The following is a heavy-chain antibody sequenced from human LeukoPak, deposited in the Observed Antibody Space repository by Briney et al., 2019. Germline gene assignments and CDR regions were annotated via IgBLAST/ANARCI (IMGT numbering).Heavy chain of an antibody. D-gene: IGHD3-10*01. V-gene: IGHV3-21*01. Sequence: PGGSLRLSCAASGFTFSSYSMNWVRQAPGKGLEWVSSISSSSSYIYYADSVKGRFTISRDNAKSSLYLQMNSLRAEDTAVYYCARDRGYGPGSYWWGQGTLVTVSS. J-gene: IGHJ4*02. CDR3: ARDRGYGPGSYW. CDR1: GFTFSSYS. CDR2: ISSSSSYI.